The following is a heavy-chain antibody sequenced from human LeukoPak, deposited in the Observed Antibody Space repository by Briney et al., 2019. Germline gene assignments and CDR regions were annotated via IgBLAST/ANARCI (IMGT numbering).Heavy chain of an antibody. CDR2: INPNSGGT. CDR3: ARDLPYEAFDY. V-gene: IGHV1-2*02. Sequence: GASVKVSCKASGYTFTSYDINWVRQAPGQGLEWMGWINPNSGGTNYAQKFQGGVTMTRDTSISTAYMELSRLRSDDTAVYYCARDLPYEAFDYWGQGTLVTVSS. J-gene: IGHJ4*02. CDR1: GYTFTSYD. D-gene: IGHD5-12*01.